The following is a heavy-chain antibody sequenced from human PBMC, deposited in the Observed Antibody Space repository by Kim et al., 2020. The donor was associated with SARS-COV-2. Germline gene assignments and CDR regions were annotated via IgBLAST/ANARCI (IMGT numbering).Heavy chain of an antibody. Sequence: SETLSLTCTVSGGSISSSSYYWGWIRQPPGKGLEWIGSIYYSGSTYYNPSLKSRVTISVDTSKNQFSLKLSSVTAADTAVYYCARHSGYDFWSGYYTGGGGDYYYYYGMDVWGQGTTVTVSS. CDR1: GGSISSSSYY. CDR3: ARHSGYDFWSGYYTGGGGDYYYYYGMDV. D-gene: IGHD3-3*01. CDR2: IYYSGST. V-gene: IGHV4-39*01. J-gene: IGHJ6*02.